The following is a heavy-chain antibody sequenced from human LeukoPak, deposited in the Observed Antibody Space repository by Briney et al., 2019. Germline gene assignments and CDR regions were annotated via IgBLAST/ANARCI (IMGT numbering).Heavy chain of an antibody. Sequence: SQTLSLTCAISGDSVSSTTSDWNWIRQFPSRGLEWLGRTYYRSEWGHDYALSVKSRITIDPDTSKNQFSLQLNSVTPEDMAVYYCARDILGEGSTWGQGTLVTVSS. V-gene: IGHV6-1*01. CDR3: ARDILGEGST. CDR1: GDSVSSTTSD. J-gene: IGHJ5*02. CDR2: TYYRSEWGH.